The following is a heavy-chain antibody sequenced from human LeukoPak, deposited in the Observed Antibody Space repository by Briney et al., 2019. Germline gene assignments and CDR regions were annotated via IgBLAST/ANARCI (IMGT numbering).Heavy chain of an antibody. D-gene: IGHD1-26*01. J-gene: IGHJ4*02. CDR3: AKAHVQWELLGGVGY. CDR2: ISGSCGST. CDR1: GFTFSSYA. V-gene: IGHV3-23*01. Sequence: GGSLRLSCAASGFTFSSYAMSWLRQAPGKGLEGVSAISGSCGSTYYADSVKGRFTISRDNSKNTLYLQMNSLRAEDTAVYYCAKAHVQWELLGGVGYWGQGTLVTVSS.